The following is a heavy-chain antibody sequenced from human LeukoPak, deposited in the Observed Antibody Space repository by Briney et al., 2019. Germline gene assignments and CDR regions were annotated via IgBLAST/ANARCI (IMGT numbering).Heavy chain of an antibody. D-gene: IGHD3-10*01. V-gene: IGHV4-39*01. CDR3: ARHVGSITMVRGVINNNWFDP. CDR2: IYYSGRT. CDR1: GGSISSTNYY. Sequence: SETLPLTCTVSGGSISSTNYYWGWLRQPPGKGLEWIGSIYYSGRTYYNSSLKSRVTISVDTSKNQFSLKLSSVTAADTAVYYCARHVGSITMVRGVINNNWFDPWGQGTLVTVSS. J-gene: IGHJ5*02.